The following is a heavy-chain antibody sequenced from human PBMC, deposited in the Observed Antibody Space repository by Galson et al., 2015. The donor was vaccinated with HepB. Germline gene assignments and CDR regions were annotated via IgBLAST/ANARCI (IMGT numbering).Heavy chain of an antibody. CDR2: INANTGGT. V-gene: IGHV1-2*02. D-gene: IGHD6-13*01. Sequence: SVKVSCKASGYTFTAYCMHWVRQAPGQGLEWMGWINANTGGTNYAQKFQGRVTMTRDTSISTAYMELSRLRPDDTAVYYCARMYSSSWHPIYYMDVGGKGTTVTVSS. CDR1: GYTFTAYC. J-gene: IGHJ6*03. CDR3: ARMYSSSWHPIYYMDV.